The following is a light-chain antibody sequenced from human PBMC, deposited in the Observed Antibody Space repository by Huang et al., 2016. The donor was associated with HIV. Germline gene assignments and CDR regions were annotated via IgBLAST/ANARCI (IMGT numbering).Light chain of an antibody. CDR2: AAS. J-gene: IGKJ2*01. CDR1: QNIRTY. CDR3: QQYSSNLRYT. Sequence: DIPMTQSPSSLSASVGDRVTITCRESQNIRTYLNWYQQRPGKAPNLLIYAASTLQSVVPSRFSGNGSGTDFTLTISGLQPEDSATYYCQQYSSNLRYTFGQGTKLEIK. V-gene: IGKV1-39*01.